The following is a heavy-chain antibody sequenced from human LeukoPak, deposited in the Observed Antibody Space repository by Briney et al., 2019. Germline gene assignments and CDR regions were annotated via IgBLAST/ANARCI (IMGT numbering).Heavy chain of an antibody. CDR1: GFTFSSYA. D-gene: IGHD6-13*01. J-gene: IGHJ6*02. CDR3: AKDIAAAARGMDV. Sequence: PGGSQRLSCAASGFTFSSYAMHWVRQAPGKGLEWVAVISYDGSNKYYADSVKGRFTISRDNSKNTLYLQMNSLRAEDTAVYYCAKDIAAAARGMDVWGQGTTVTVSS. V-gene: IGHV3-30-3*01. CDR2: ISYDGSNK.